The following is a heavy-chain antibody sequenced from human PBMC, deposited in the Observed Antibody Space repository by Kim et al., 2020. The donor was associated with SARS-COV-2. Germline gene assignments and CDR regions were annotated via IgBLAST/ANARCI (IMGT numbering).Heavy chain of an antibody. Sequence: APKFQGRVTITADESTSTAYMELSSLRSEDTAVYYCAMGDLATVTVGHDYWGQGTLVTVSS. CDR3: AMGDLATVTVGHDY. D-gene: IGHD5-12*01. J-gene: IGHJ4*02. V-gene: IGHV1-69*01.